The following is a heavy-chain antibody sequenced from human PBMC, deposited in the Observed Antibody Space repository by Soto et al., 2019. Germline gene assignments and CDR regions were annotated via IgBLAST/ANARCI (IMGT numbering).Heavy chain of an antibody. D-gene: IGHD6-19*01. CDR2: INSDGSST. CDR1: GFTFSSYR. CDR3: ARVVAGKGDYYYYYMDV. J-gene: IGHJ6*03. Sequence: GGSLRLSCAASGFTFSSYRMHWVRQAPGKGLVWVSRINSDGSSTSYADSVKGRFTISRDNAKNTLYLQMNSLRAEDTAVYYCARVVAGKGDYYYYYMDVWGKGTTVTVSS. V-gene: IGHV3-74*01.